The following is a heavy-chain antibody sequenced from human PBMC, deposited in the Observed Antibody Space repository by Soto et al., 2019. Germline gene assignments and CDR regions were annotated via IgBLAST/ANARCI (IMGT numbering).Heavy chain of an antibody. V-gene: IGHV3-21*01. CDR1: GFTFSSYS. J-gene: IGHJ4*02. CDR3: ASDPSSIAARPYFDD. D-gene: IGHD6-6*01. Sequence: GGSLRLSCAASGFTFSSYSMNWVRQAPGKGLEWVSSISSSSSYIYYADSVKGRFTISRDNAKNSLYLQMNSLRAEDTAVYYCASDPSSIAARPYFDDWGQGTLVTVSS. CDR2: ISSSSSYI.